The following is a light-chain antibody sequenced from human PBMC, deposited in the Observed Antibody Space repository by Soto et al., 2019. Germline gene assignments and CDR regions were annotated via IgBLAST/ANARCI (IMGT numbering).Light chain of an antibody. CDR1: QGIRND. J-gene: IGKJ4*01. V-gene: IGKV1-6*01. Sequence: AIQMTQSPSSLSASVGDRVTITCRASQGIRNDLGWYQQKPGXAPXLLIYAASSLQSGVPSTFSGSGSGTDFTLTISSRQPEDFATYYCLQVYNYPLTFGGGTNVDIK. CDR2: AAS. CDR3: LQVYNYPLT.